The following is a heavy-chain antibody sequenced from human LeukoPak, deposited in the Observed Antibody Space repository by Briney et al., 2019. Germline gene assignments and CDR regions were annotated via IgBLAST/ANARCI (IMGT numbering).Heavy chain of an antibody. CDR3: ARAHSSSHSWFDP. Sequence: GGSLRLSCAASGFTFSSYAMHWVRQAPGKGLEWVAVISYDGSNKYYADSVKGRFTISRDNSKNTLYLQMNSLRAEDTAVYYCARAHSSSHSWFDPWGQGTLVTVSS. V-gene: IGHV3-30*01. CDR2: ISYDGSNK. J-gene: IGHJ5*02. CDR1: GFTFSSYA. D-gene: IGHD6-13*01.